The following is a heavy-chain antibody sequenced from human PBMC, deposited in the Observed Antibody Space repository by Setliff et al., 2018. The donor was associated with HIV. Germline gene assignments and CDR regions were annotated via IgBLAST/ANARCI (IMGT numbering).Heavy chain of an antibody. Sequence: PGESLKISCKGSGYTFTSYWIGWVRQMPGKGLEWMGIIYPGDSDTRYSPYFQGRVTISADKSISTAYLQWSSLQASDTAMYYCARRASKASLDYWGQGTLVTVSS. V-gene: IGHV5-51*01. CDR1: GYTFTSYW. CDR3: ARRASKASLDY. CDR2: IYPGDSDT. J-gene: IGHJ4*02.